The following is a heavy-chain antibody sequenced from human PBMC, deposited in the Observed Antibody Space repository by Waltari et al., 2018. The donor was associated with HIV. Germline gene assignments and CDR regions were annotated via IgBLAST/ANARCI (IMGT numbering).Heavy chain of an antibody. J-gene: IGHJ4*02. D-gene: IGHD3-16*02. V-gene: IGHV3-21*03. CDR1: GFTSRTYK. CDR3: AGGGYDYAWGTYRPFDY. Sequence: EVQLVESGGGLVKPGGSLGLSCAAAGFTSRTYKMNWVRQAPGKGLEWVSSISSVGSYIYYPDSFKGRFTISRDNAKNSLYLQMNSLRAEDTAVYYCAGGGYDYAWGTYRPFDYWGQGTLVTVSS. CDR2: ISSVGSYI.